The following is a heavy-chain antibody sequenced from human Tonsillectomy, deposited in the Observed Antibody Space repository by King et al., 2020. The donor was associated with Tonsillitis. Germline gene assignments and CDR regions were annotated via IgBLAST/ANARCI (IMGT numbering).Heavy chain of an antibody. J-gene: IGHJ4*02. CDR2: ISSSSSYI. CDR3: AGEEYCGGGSCYPIDY. Sequence: VQLVESGGGLVKPGGSLRLSCAASGFTFSSYSMNWVRQAPGKGLEWVSSISSSSSYIYYADSVKGRFTISRDNAKNSLYLQMNSLRAEDTAVYYCAGEEYCGGGSCYPIDYWGQGTLVTVSS. D-gene: IGHD2-15*01. CDR1: GFTFSSYS. V-gene: IGHV3-21*01.